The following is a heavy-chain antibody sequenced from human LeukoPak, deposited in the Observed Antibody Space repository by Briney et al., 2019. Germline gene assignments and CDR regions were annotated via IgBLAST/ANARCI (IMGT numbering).Heavy chain of an antibody. D-gene: IGHD2-2*01. CDR3: AKGAYCSSTSCYGGRFTDYYYYGMDV. CDR2: ISYDGSNK. V-gene: IGHV3-30*18. CDR1: GFTFSSYG. Sequence: PGRSLRLSCAASGFTFSSYGMHWVRQAPGKGLEWVAVISYDGSNKYYADSVKGRFTISRDNSKNTLYLQMNSLRAEDTAVYYCAKGAYCSSTSCYGGRFTDYYYYGMDVWGQGTTVTVSS. J-gene: IGHJ6*02.